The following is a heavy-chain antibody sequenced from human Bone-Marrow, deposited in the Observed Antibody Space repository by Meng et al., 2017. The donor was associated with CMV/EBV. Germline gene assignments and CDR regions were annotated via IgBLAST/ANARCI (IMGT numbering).Heavy chain of an antibody. J-gene: IGHJ4*02. CDR1: GFTFSSYW. Sequence: GGSLRLSCAASGFTFSSYWMSWVRQAPGKGLEWVSVIYSGGSTNYADSVKGRFTISRDNSKNTLYLQMNSLRAEDTAVYYCAKDHSFYGDYVPPQNWGQGTLVTVSS. CDR3: AKDHSFYGDYVPPQN. D-gene: IGHD4-17*01. V-gene: IGHV3-53*01. CDR2: IYSGGST.